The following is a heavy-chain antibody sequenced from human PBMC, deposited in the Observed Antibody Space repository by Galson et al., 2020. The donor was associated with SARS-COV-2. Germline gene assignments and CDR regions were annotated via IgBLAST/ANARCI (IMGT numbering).Heavy chain of an antibody. D-gene: IGHD3-22*01. CDR3: TTGVYYDSRGYYFKAFDM. Sequence: GESLKISCAASGFTFSKAWMSWVRQAPGKGLEWVGRIKSKTDGETTEYVAPVKGRFTISRDDSKNTVYLQMNSLKTEDTGVYYCTTGVYYDSRGYYFKAFDMWGQGTMVTVSS. J-gene: IGHJ3*02. CDR2: IKSKTDGETT. V-gene: IGHV3-15*01. CDR1: GFTFSKAW.